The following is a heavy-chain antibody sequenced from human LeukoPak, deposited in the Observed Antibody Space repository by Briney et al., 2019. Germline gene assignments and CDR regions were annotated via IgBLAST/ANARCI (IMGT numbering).Heavy chain of an antibody. D-gene: IGHD6-13*01. CDR3: ARTVGQQLTHWYFDL. J-gene: IGHJ2*01. CDR2: IYTSGST. V-gene: IGHV4-61*02. Sequence: SQTLSLTCTVSGGSISSGSYYWSWIRQPAGKGLEWIGRIYTSGSTNYNPSLKSRVTISVDTSKNQFSLKLSSVTAADTAVYYCARTVGQQLTHWYFDLWGRGTLVTVSS. CDR1: GGSISSGSYY.